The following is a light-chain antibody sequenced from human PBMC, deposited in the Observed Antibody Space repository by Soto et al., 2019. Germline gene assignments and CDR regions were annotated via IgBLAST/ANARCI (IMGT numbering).Light chain of an antibody. CDR3: QQYKSYWT. J-gene: IGKJ1*01. Sequence: DIPMTQSPSTLSASVGDRVTITCRASQSISSWLAWYQQKPGKAPKLLMYKASSLESGVPSRFSGSGSGTEFTLTISSLQPDDFATYYCQQYKSYWTFGQGTKVEI. V-gene: IGKV1-5*03. CDR1: QSISSW. CDR2: KAS.